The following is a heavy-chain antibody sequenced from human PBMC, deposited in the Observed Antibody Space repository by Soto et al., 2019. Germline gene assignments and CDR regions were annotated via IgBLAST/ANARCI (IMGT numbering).Heavy chain of an antibody. D-gene: IGHD6-19*01. V-gene: IGHV1-69*12. CDR3: AQTLGLAVARAGRFDL. J-gene: IGHJ2*01. Sequence: QVQLVQSGAEVKKYGSSVKVSCKASGGTFSRYAISWVRQAPGQGLEWMGGITPMFGTANYAQRFQGRVTITVDESTSTAYMQLSSLRADDTAVYYCAQTLGLAVARAGRFDLWGRGTLVTVSS. CDR1: GGTFSRYA. CDR2: ITPMFGTA.